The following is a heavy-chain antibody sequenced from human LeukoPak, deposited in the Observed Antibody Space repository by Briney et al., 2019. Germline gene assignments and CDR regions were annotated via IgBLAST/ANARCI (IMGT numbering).Heavy chain of an antibody. CDR2: INTDGSST. V-gene: IGHV3-74*01. CDR1: GFTFSSYW. D-gene: IGHD6-6*01. Sequence: GGSLRLSCAASGFTFSSYWMHWVRQAPGKGLVWVSRINTDGSSTSYADSVKGRFTISRDNSKNTLYLQMNSLRAEDTAVYYCAKDVGGGSSLDAFDIWGQGTMVTVSS. CDR3: AKDVGGGSSLDAFDI. J-gene: IGHJ3*02.